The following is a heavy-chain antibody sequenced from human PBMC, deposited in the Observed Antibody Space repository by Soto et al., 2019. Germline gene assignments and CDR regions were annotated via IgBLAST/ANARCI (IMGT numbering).Heavy chain of an antibody. CDR1: GYMFTGYY. D-gene: IGHD2-2*01. Sequence: ASVKVSCKASGYMFTGYYIHWVRQAPGQGLEWMGWINAGNGDTKYSQKFQERVTITRDMSTSTAYMELSSLRSEDTAGYYCAARPQLLHSNYYYGMDVWGQGTTVTVSS. V-gene: IGHV1-2*02. CDR2: INAGNGDT. CDR3: AARPQLLHSNYYYGMDV. J-gene: IGHJ6*02.